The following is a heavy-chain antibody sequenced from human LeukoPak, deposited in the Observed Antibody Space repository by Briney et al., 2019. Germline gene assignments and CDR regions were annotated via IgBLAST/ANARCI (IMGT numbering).Heavy chain of an antibody. CDR3: ARVSWFPGTSYYYMDV. CDR1: GGSISSGSYY. Sequence: SQTLSLTCTVSGGSISSGSYYWSWIRQPPGKGLDCIGYIYYSGTTNYNPSLKIRVTISLDTSKNQFSLKLTSVTAADTAVYYCARVSWFPGTSYYYMDVWGKGTTVTVSS. J-gene: IGHJ6*03. V-gene: IGHV4-61*01. D-gene: IGHD1-1*01. CDR2: IYYSGTT.